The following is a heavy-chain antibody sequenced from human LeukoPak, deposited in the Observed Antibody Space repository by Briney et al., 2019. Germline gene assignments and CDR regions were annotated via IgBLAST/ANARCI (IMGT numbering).Heavy chain of an antibody. D-gene: IGHD3-10*01. V-gene: IGHV4-39*01. J-gene: IGHJ4*02. CDR1: GGSISRTTYY. CDR3: GRRQAYYHVSGSYYPNYFDY. CDR2: IYYGGDT. Sequence: PSETLSLTCTVSGGSISRTTYYWGWIRQPPGEGLEWIGSIYYGGDTYYNPSLKSRVTISVDTSNNQFSLRLSSVTAADTAVYYCGRRQAYYHVSGSYYPNYFDYWGQGTLVTVSS.